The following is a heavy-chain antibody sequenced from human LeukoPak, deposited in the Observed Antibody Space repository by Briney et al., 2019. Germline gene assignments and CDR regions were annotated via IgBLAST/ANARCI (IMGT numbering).Heavy chain of an antibody. D-gene: IGHD1-26*01. CDR3: AKVKYSGSPRYYFDY. J-gene: IGHJ4*02. CDR1: GFTFSSYG. Sequence: GGSLRLSCAASGFTFSSYGMHWVRQAPGKGLEWVAVISYDGSNKYYADSVKGRFTISRDNSKNTLYLQMNSLRAEDTAVYYCAKVKYSGSPRYYFDYWGQGTLVTVSS. CDR2: ISYDGSNK. V-gene: IGHV3-30*18.